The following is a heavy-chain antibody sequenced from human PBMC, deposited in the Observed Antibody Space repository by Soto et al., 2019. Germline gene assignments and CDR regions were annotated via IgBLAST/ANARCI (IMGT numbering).Heavy chain of an antibody. J-gene: IGHJ4*02. CDR2: IRNQTYGETT. V-gene: IGHV3-49*04. Sequence: EVQLVESGGGLVQPGRSLRLSCTASGFSFTHYAINWVRQAPGQGLEWVGLIRNQTYGETTEYAASMKGRFTISRDDLSNIAYPQINSLKPEDSAVYYCTTAERPAEAYFFDYWGQGTLVSVSS. CDR1: GFSFTHYA. CDR3: TTAERPAEAYFFDY.